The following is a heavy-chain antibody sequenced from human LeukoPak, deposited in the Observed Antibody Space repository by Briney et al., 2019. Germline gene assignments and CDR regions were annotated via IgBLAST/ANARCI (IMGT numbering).Heavy chain of an antibody. CDR3: ARDDSGPQAFDL. J-gene: IGHJ3*01. V-gene: IGHV3-48*01. CDR2: ITSSSTNI. CDR1: GFNFSTDK. D-gene: IGHD6-25*01. Sequence: HPGGSLRLSCAASGFNFSTDKMSWVRQARWKGLEWVSHITSSSTNIYYADSVKGRFTISRDNAKNALSLQMNSLRAEDTAMYYCARDDSGPQAFDLWGQGTMVTVSS.